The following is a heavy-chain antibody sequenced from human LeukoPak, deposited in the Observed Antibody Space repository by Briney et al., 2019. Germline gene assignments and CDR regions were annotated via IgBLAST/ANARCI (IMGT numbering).Heavy chain of an antibody. V-gene: IGHV3-7*01. CDR3: ARHRGSDYGYSPFGY. CDR1: GFTFSSYW. Sequence: PGGSLRLSCAASGFTFSSYWLTWVRQAPGKGLEWVANIKQDGSEKYYVDSVKGRFTISRDNAKNSLYLQMHSLRAEDTAVYYCARHRGSDYGYSPFGYWGQGTLVTVSS. D-gene: IGHD4-17*01. J-gene: IGHJ4*02. CDR2: IKQDGSEK.